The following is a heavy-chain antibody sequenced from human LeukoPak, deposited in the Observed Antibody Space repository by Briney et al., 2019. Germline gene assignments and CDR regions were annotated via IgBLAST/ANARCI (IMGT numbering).Heavy chain of an antibody. CDR3: ARDPYCSSTSCYYYYGMDV. CDR2: IYTSGST. J-gene: IGHJ6*02. D-gene: IGHD2-2*01. CDR1: GGTISRYY. Sequence: SETVSLTCTVSGGTISRYYWSWIQQPAGKGLEWIGRIYTSGSTNYNPSLKSRVTMSVDTSKNQFSLKLSSVTAADTAMYYCARDPYCSSTSCYYYYGMDVWGQGTTVTVSS. V-gene: IGHV4-4*07.